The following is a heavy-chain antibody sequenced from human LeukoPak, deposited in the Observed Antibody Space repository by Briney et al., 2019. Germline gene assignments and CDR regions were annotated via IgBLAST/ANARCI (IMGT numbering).Heavy chain of an antibody. CDR2: ISGSGGNT. CDR3: AKEGRVMVRGDEDY. V-gene: IGHV3-23*01. CDR1: GFTFSSYA. D-gene: IGHD3-10*01. Sequence: GGSLRHSCAASGFTFSSYAMSWVRQAPGKGLEWVSAISGSGGNTYYADSVKGRFTISRDNSKNTLYLQMNSLRAEDTAVYYCAKEGRVMVRGDEDYWGQGTLVTVSS. J-gene: IGHJ4*02.